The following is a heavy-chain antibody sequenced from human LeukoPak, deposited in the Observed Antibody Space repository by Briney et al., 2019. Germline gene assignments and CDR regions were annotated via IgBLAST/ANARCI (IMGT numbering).Heavy chain of an antibody. CDR1: GGSISSYY. V-gene: IGHV4-59*01. CDR3: AGGIVGATIYFDY. CDR2: TYYSGST. D-gene: IGHD1-26*01. J-gene: IGHJ4*02. Sequence: SETLSLTCTVSGGSISSYYWSWIRQPPGKGLEWIGYTYYSGSTNYNPSLKSRVTISVDTSKNQFSLKLSSVTAADTAVYYCAGGIVGATIYFDYWGQGTLVTVSS.